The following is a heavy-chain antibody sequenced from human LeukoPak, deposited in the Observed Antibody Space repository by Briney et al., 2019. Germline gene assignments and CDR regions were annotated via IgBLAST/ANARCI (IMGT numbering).Heavy chain of an antibody. CDR1: GFTFSSYW. V-gene: IGHV3-7*01. Sequence: GGFLRLSCAASGFTFSSYWMSWVRQAPGKGLEWVANIKQDGSEKYYVDSVKGRSTISRDNAKNSLYLQMKSLRAEDTAVYYCARGTTVTTAYFDYWGQGTLVTVSS. CDR2: IKQDGSEK. J-gene: IGHJ4*02. D-gene: IGHD4-17*01. CDR3: ARGTTVTTAYFDY.